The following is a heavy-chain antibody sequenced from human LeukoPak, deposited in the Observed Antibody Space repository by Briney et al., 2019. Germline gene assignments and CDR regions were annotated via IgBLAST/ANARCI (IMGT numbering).Heavy chain of an antibody. CDR1: GYTFTNYN. Sequence: ASVKVSCKTSGYTFTNYNINWVRQATGQGLEWMGWMNPKSGNTGSAQRFQGRVTLTRDTSISTAYMELSSLRSEDTAVYYCARVWGSIDYWGQGTLVTVSS. CDR3: ARVWGSIDY. D-gene: IGHD7-27*01. CDR2: MNPKSGNT. V-gene: IGHV1-8*01. J-gene: IGHJ4*02.